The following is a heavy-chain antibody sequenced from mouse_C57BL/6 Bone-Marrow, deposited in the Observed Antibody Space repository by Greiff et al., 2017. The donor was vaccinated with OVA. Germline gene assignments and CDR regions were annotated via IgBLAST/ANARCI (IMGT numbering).Heavy chain of an antibody. CDR2: IYPSDSET. Sequence: VKLQESGAELVMPGASVKLSCKASGYTFTSYWMHWVKQRPGQGLEWIGNIYPSDSETHYNQKFKDKATLTVDKSSSTAYMQLSSLTSEDSAVYYCARYRDSSGYDYWGQGTTLTVSS. V-gene: IGHV1-61*01. J-gene: IGHJ2*01. D-gene: IGHD3-2*02. CDR1: GYTFTSYW. CDR3: ARYRDSSGYDY.